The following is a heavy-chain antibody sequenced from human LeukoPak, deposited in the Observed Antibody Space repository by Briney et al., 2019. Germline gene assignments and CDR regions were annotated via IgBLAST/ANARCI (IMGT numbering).Heavy chain of an antibody. CDR1: GYSFTSYW. CDR3: ARHEKYCSGGSCYSAWFDP. Sequence: GESLKISCKGSGYSFTSYWIGWVRQMPGKGLEWMGIIYPGDSDTRYSPSFQGQVTIAADKSISTAYLQWSSLKASDTAMYYCARHEKYCSGGSCYSAWFDPWGQGTLVTVT. V-gene: IGHV5-51*01. D-gene: IGHD2-15*01. CDR2: IYPGDSDT. J-gene: IGHJ5*02.